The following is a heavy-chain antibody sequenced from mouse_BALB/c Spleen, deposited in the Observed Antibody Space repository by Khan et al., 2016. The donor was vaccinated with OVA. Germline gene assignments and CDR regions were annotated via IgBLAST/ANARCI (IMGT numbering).Heavy chain of an antibody. V-gene: IGHV5-6*01. J-gene: IGHJ3*01. D-gene: IGHD1-1*01. CDR2: ISSGGHYN. CDR3: ARLAYYYNSEGFAY. Sequence: EVELVESGGDLVKPGGSLKLSCAASGFTFSTYGMSWVRQTPDKRLEWVATISSGGHYNYYPDSVKGRFTISRDNAKSTLYLQMSSLKSEDTAIYYCARLAYYYNSEGFAYWGQGTLVTVSA. CDR1: GFTFSTYG.